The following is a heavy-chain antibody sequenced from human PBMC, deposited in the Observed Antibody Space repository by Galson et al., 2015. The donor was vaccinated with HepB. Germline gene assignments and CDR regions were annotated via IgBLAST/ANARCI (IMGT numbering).Heavy chain of an antibody. CDR1: GYTFTSYG. J-gene: IGHJ6*03. Sequence: SVKVSCKASGYTFTSYGISWVRQAPGQGLEWMGWISAYNGNTNYAQKLQGRVTMTTDTSTSTAYMELRSLRSDDTAVYYCVVLITQDYYMDVWGKGTTVTVSS. D-gene: IGHD3-16*01. CDR3: VVLITQDYYMDV. CDR2: ISAYNGNT. V-gene: IGHV1-18*01.